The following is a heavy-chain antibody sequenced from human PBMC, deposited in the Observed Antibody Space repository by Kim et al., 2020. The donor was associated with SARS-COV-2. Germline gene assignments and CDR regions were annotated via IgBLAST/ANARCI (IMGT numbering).Heavy chain of an antibody. CDR2: IYYSGST. Sequence: SETLSLTCTVSGGSVSSGSYYWSWIRQPPGKGLEWIGYIYYSGSTNYNPSLKSRVTISVDTSKNQFSLKLSSVTAADTAVYYCARYYGSGSYVDYWGQGTLVTVSS. CDR3: ARYYGSGSYVDY. CDR1: GGSVSSGSYY. V-gene: IGHV4-61*01. J-gene: IGHJ4*02. D-gene: IGHD3-10*01.